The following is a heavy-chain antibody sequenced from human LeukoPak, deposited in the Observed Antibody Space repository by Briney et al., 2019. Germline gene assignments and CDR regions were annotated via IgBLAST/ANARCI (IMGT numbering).Heavy chain of an antibody. Sequence: SETLSLTCTVSGGSISSSSYYWGWIRQPPGKGLEWIGSIYYSGSTYYNPSVKSRVTIFVDTSKNQFSLKLSSVTAADTAVYYSERHPEFLRDFDYWGQGTLVTVSS. D-gene: IGHD1-14*01. CDR1: GGSISSSSYY. CDR3: ERHPEFLRDFDY. J-gene: IGHJ4*02. V-gene: IGHV4-39*01. CDR2: IYYSGST.